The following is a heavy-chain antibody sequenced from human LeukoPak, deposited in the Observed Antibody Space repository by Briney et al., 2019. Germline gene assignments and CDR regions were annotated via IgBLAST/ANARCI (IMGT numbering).Heavy chain of an antibody. J-gene: IGHJ4*02. V-gene: IGHV3-48*03. D-gene: IGHD2/OR15-2a*01. CDR2: ISGSGSTI. CDR1: GFTFSNYE. Sequence: GGSLRLSCAASGFTFSNYEMNWVRQAPGKGLEWVSYISGSGSTIFYADSVKGRFTISRDNAKNSLYLQMNSLRAEDTAIYYCATYRQVLLPFESWGQGTLVTVSS. CDR3: ATYRQVLLPFES.